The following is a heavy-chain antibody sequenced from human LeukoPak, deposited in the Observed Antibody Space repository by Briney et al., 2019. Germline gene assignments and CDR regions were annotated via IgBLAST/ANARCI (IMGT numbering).Heavy chain of an antibody. V-gene: IGHV3-23*01. CDR3: AKGLGDYIDYFNY. CDR2: ISGSGGST. J-gene: IGHJ4*02. CDR1: GFTFSSYA. Sequence: GGSLRLSCAASGFTFSSYAMSWVRQAPGKGLEWVSAISGSGGSTYYADSVRGRFTISRDNSKNTLYLQMNSLRAEDTAVYYCAKGLGDYIDYFNYWGQGALVTVSS. D-gene: IGHD4-17*01.